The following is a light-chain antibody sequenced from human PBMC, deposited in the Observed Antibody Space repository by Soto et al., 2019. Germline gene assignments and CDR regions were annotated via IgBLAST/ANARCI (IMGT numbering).Light chain of an antibody. Sequence: EVVLTQSPVTLSISPRERATLSCRASQSFRGLLAWYQQKPGQAPRLLIYGASTRATGIPARFSGSGSGTEFTLTISSLQSEDFAVYYCQQYNNWPKTFGQGTKVDIK. CDR2: GAS. J-gene: IGKJ1*01. CDR3: QQYNNWPKT. V-gene: IGKV3-15*01. CDR1: QSFRGL.